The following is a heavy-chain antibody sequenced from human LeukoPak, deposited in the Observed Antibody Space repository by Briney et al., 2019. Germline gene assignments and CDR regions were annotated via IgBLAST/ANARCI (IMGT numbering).Heavy chain of an antibody. V-gene: IGHV1-69*13. D-gene: IGHD4-23*01. Sequence: ASVKVSCKASGGTFSSYAISWVRQAPGQGLGWMGGIIPIFGTANYAQKFQGRVTITADESTSTAYMELSSLRSEDTAVYYCARDDNYGGNPAVIRYWGQGTLVTVSS. CDR2: IIPIFGTA. J-gene: IGHJ4*02. CDR3: ARDDNYGGNPAVIRY. CDR1: GGTFSSYA.